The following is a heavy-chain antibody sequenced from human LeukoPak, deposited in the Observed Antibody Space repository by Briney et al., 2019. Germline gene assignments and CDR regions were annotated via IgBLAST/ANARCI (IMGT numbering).Heavy chain of an antibody. CDR2: IIPMFGRV. CDR3: ARSQASPDDRTGYASNRDALNI. V-gene: IGHV1-69*13. D-gene: IGHD3/OR15-3a*01. J-gene: IGHJ3*02. CDR1: GVSFSNSA. Sequence: ASVKVSCKASGVSFSNSAITWVRQAPGQGLEWMGGIIPMFGRVNYARKFQGRVTITADESTSTSYMDLTSLTSEDTAVYFCARSQASPDDRTGYASNRDALNIWGQGTMATVSS.